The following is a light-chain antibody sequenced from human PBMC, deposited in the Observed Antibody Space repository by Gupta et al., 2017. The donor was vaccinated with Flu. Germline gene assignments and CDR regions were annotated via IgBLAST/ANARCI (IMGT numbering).Light chain of an antibody. J-gene: IGLJ3*02. CDR2: DDS. V-gene: IGLV3-21*02. CDR1: HGGSKS. CDR3: QVWDGGRDDSGL. Sequence: SYVPTPPPSASVAPGQTARMACGVNHGGSKSVHWYQQKPGQAPVVVVYDDSDRRSGIPERVSCSHSGNAATLTITRVDAGDEADDYCQVWDGGRDDSGLFGGGTKLTVL.